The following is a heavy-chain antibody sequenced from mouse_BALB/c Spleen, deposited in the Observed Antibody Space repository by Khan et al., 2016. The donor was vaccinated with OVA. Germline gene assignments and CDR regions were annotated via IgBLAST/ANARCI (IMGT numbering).Heavy chain of an antibody. D-gene: IGHD1-1*01. CDR1: GYTFTDYL. V-gene: IGHV1-77*01. Sequence: QVQLQQSGPELVKPGASVKMSCKASGYTFTDYLITWVKQRTGQGLEWIGEIYPGSGSAYYNEKFKDKATLTADKSSDTAYMQLSSLTSEDSAVYFCARSYDGAWFAYWGQGTLVTASA. J-gene: IGHJ3*01. CDR3: ARSYDGAWFAY. CDR2: IYPGSGSA.